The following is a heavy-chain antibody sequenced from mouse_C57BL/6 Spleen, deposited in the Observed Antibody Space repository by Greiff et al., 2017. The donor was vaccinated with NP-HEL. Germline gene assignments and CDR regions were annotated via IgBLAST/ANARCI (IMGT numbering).Heavy chain of an antibody. D-gene: IGHD2-4*01. J-gene: IGHJ4*01. CDR3: ARRGYDYDDAMDY. Sequence: VQLQQSGAELVKPGASVKMSCKASGSTFTSYWITWVKQRPGQGLEWIGDIYPGSGSTNYNEKFKSKATLTVDTSSSTAYMQLSSLTSEDSAVYYCARRGYDYDDAMDYWGQGTSVTVSS. CDR1: GSTFTSYW. CDR2: IYPGSGST. V-gene: IGHV1-55*01.